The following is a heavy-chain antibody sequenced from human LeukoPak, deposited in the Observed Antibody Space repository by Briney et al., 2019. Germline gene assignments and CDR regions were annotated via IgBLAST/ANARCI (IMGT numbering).Heavy chain of an antibody. J-gene: IGHJ4*02. CDR1: GFTFSSYA. V-gene: IGHV3-23*01. Sequence: GGSLRLSCAASGFTFSSYAMSWVRQAPGKGLEWVSLIIDDGHTTSYADSAKGRFTISRDNSKNTLFLQMNSLRAEDTAVYYCARGPSIAAADWGQGTLVTVSS. CDR2: IIDDGHTT. CDR3: ARGPSIAAAD. D-gene: IGHD6-13*01.